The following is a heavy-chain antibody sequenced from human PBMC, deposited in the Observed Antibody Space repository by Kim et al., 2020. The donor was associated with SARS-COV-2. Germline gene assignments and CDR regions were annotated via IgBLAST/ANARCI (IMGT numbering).Heavy chain of an antibody. D-gene: IGHD1-7*01. CDR1: GFTFTGSA. Sequence: SVKVSCKASGFTFTGSAVQWVRQARGQRLEWIGWIVVGSGNTNYAQKFQERVTITRDMSTSTAYMELSSLRSEDTAVYYCAADWRGWGTTGTYNWFDPWGQGTLVTVSS. CDR2: IVVGSGNT. V-gene: IGHV1-58*01. CDR3: AADWRGWGTTGTYNWFDP. J-gene: IGHJ5*02.